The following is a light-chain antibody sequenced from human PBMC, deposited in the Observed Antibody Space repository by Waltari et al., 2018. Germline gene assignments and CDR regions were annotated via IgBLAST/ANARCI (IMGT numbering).Light chain of an antibody. J-gene: IGLJ2*01. CDR2: ESE. CDR3: GTWDNNLNALV. CDR1: TANIGDNY. V-gene: IGLV1-51*02. Sequence: QSVLTQPPSVSAAPGQKVIISSSGRTANIGDNYVPWYQQFPGAAPKVFIYESEKRPSGIPDRFSGSKSGTSASLGITGLQTGDEAAYYCGTWDNNLNALVFGGGTKLTVL.